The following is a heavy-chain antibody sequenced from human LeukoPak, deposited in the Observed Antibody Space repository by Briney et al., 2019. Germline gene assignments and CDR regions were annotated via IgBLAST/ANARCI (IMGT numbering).Heavy chain of an antibody. CDR2: ISYDGSNK. V-gene: IGHV3-30*04. CDR3: ARGSGDRGLFDY. J-gene: IGHJ4*02. CDR1: GFTFSSYA. D-gene: IGHD7-27*01. Sequence: GGSLRLSCAASGFTFSSYAMHRVRQAPGKGLEWVAVISYDGSNKYYADSVKGRFTISGDNSKNTLYLQMNSLRAEDTAVYYCARGSGDRGLFDYWGQGTLVTVSS.